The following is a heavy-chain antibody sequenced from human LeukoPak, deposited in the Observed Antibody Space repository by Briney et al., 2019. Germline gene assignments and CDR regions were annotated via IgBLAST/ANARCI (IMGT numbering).Heavy chain of an antibody. Sequence: PSETLSLTCAVYGGSFSGYYWSWIRQPPGKGLEWIGEINHSGSTNYNPSLKSRVTISVDTSKNQFSLKLSSVTAADTAVYYCARVVHWGPEQLPTYYFDYWGQGTLVTVSS. V-gene: IGHV4-34*01. CDR2: INHSGST. J-gene: IGHJ4*02. D-gene: IGHD6-13*01. CDR3: ARVVHWGPEQLPTYYFDY. CDR1: GGSFSGYY.